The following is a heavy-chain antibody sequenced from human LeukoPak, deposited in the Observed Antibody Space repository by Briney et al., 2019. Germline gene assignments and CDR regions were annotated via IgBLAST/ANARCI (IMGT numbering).Heavy chain of an antibody. CDR1: GGSFSGYY. CDR2: INHSGST. V-gene: IGHV4-34*01. Sequence: SETLSLTCAVYGGSFSGYYWSWIRQPPGKGLEWIGEINHSGSTNYNPSPKSRVTISVDTSKNQFSLKLSSVTAADTAVYYCATYYYGSGSHYNWFDPWGQGTLVTVSS. CDR3: ATYYYGSGSHYNWFDP. D-gene: IGHD3-10*01. J-gene: IGHJ5*02.